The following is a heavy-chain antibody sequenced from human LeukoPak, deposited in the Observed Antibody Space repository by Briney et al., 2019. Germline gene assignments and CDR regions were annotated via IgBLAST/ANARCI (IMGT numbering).Heavy chain of an antibody. CDR3: VTPPKVWYYYGMDV. CDR1: GFTFSSYA. Sequence: GGSLRLSCSASGFTFSSYAMHWVRQAPGKGLEYVSANSSNGGSTYYADSVKGRFTISRDNSKNTLYLQMSSLRAEDTAVYYCVTPPKVWYYYGMDVWGQGTTVTVSS. J-gene: IGHJ6*02. CDR2: NSSNGGST. V-gene: IGHV3-64D*06. D-gene: IGHD3-16*01.